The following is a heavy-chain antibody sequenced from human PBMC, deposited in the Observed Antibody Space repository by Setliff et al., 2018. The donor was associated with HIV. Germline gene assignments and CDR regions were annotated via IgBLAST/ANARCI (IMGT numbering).Heavy chain of an antibody. V-gene: IGHV4-39*07. D-gene: IGHD3-3*01. CDR3: ARANFWSGYYGY. J-gene: IGHJ4*02. CDR1: GGSLGSGYYY. CDR2: IFYSGST. Sequence: SETLSLTCSVSGGSLGSGYYYWDWIRQPPGKGLEWIGSIFYSGSTFYNSSLKSRVTISVDTSKNQFSLKLSSVTAADTAVYYCARANFWSGYYGYWGQGTLVTVSS.